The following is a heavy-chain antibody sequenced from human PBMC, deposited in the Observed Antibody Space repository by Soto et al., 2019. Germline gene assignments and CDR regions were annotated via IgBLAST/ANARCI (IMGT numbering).Heavy chain of an antibody. CDR3: ARVSDGDWILGRSGFDP. CDR2: IYHSGST. CDR1: GGSISSGDYS. Sequence: QLQLQESGSGLVKPSQTLSLTCTVSGGSISSGDYSWSWLRQPPGKGLEWIGYIYHSGSTYFNPSLRSRVSISVDRSENHFSLRLSSVTAAATAMYYCARVSDGDWILGRSGFDPWGQGMLVTVSS. J-gene: IGHJ5*02. V-gene: IGHV4-30-2*01. D-gene: IGHD4-17*01.